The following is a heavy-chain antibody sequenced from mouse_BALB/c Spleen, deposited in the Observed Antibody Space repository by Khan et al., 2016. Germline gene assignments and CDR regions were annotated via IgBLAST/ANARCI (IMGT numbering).Heavy chain of an antibody. Sequence: QVQLQQSGAELAKPGASVKMSCKASGYTFTSYWMHWVKQRPGQGLEWIGYINPSTGYTEYNQNFKDKATLTADKSSSTAYMQLSSLTSEDSAVYYCARDGNYDYWGQGTTLTVFS. CDR2: INPSTGYT. CDR1: GYTFTSYW. CDR3: ARDGNYDY. D-gene: IGHD2-1*01. J-gene: IGHJ2*01. V-gene: IGHV1-7*01.